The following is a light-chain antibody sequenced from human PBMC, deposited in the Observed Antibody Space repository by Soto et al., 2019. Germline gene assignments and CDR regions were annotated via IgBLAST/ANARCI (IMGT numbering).Light chain of an antibody. J-gene: IGKJ5*01. CDR3: RQHNSYPPT. Sequence: DIQMSQSPSSLSASVGDTVTITCRASQNIDNFVAWYQQRPGKAPELLIYAASSLQSGVPSRLSGSGSGTDFTLTISSLQPEDFATYYCRQHNSYPPTFAQRTRLEI. V-gene: IGKV1-17*01. CDR2: AAS. CDR1: QNIDNF.